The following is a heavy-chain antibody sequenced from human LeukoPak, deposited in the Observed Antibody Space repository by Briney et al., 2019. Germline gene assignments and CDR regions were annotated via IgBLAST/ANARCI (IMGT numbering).Heavy chain of an antibody. CDR1: GYSISSGYY. CDR2: IYHSGST. Sequence: SETLSLTCTVSGYSISSGYYWGWIRQPPGKGLEWIGSIYHSGSTYYNPSLKSRVTISVDTSKNQFSLKLSSVTAADTAVYYCARVGRLWFGESIDYWGQGTLVTVS. J-gene: IGHJ4*02. CDR3: ARVGRLWFGESIDY. V-gene: IGHV4-38-2*02. D-gene: IGHD3-10*01.